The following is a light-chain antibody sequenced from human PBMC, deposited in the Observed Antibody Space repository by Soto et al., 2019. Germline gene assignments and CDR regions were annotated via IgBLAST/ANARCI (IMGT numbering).Light chain of an antibody. CDR1: QSISSW. V-gene: IGKV1-5*03. CDR2: KAS. Sequence: DLQMTQSPSTLSASVGDRVTITCRASQSISSWLAWYQQKPGKAPKLLIYKASSLESGVPSRFSGSRSGPEFTLTISSLQPDGFATYYFQQYNSLYTFDQGTKLEIK. CDR3: QQYNSLYT. J-gene: IGKJ2*01.